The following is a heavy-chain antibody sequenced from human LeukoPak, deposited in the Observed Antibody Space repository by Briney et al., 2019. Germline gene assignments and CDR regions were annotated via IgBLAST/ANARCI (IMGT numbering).Heavy chain of an antibody. Sequence: GASVKVSCKASGYTFTGYYMHWVRQAPGQGLEWMGWINPNSGGTNYAQKFQGRVTMTRDTSISTAYMELSRLRSDDTAVYYCASGPGWPPRFPYYYYMDVWGKGTTVTVSS. V-gene: IGHV1-2*02. CDR3: ASGPGWPPRFPYYYYMDV. J-gene: IGHJ6*03. CDR1: GYTFTGYY. CDR2: INPNSGGT.